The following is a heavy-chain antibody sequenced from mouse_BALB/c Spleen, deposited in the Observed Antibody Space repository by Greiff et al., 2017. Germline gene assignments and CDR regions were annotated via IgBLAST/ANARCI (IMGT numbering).Heavy chain of an antibody. CDR1: GYTFTSYY. CDR2: INPSNGGT. CDR3: TIYYGYGGFAY. V-gene: IGHV1S81*02. D-gene: IGHD2-2*01. Sequence: VQRVESGAELVKPGASVKLSCKASGYTFTSYYMYWVKQRPGQGLEWIGEINPSNGGTNFNEKFKSKATLTVDKSSSTAYMQLSSLTSEDSAVYYCTIYYGYGGFAYWGQGTLVTVSA. J-gene: IGHJ3*01.